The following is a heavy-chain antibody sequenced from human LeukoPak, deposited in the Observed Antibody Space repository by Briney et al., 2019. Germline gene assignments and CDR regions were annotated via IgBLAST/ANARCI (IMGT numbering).Heavy chain of an antibody. Sequence: ASVKVSCKASGGTFSSYAISWVRQAPGQGLEWMGGIIPIFGTANYAQKFQSRVTITADESTSTAYMELSSLRSEDTAVYYCARGPPVGSSSWYDYWGQGTLVTVSS. CDR3: ARGPPVGSSSWYDY. CDR2: IIPIFGTA. CDR1: GGTFSSYA. J-gene: IGHJ4*02. V-gene: IGHV1-69*13. D-gene: IGHD6-13*01.